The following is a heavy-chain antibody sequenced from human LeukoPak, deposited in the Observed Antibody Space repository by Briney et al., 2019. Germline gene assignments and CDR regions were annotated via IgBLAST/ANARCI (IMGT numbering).Heavy chain of an antibody. CDR3: AKVTGATFYFDD. J-gene: IGHJ4*02. CDR1: GYSFTTDW. CDR2: IFPGGSET. V-gene: IGHV5-51*01. Sequence: PGESLKISCKTSGYSFTTDWIGWVRQMPGKGLEWMGLIFPGGSETRYSPSFQGHVTISADKSISTAYLHWSSLRASDTAKYYCAKVTGATFYFDDWGQGTLVTVSS. D-gene: IGHD1-14*01.